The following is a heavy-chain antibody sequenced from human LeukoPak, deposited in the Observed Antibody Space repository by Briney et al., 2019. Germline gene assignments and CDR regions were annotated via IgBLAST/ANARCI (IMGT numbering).Heavy chain of an antibody. CDR1: GFTFSSYS. CDR3: ARGRGATRSQYYFDS. V-gene: IGHV3-21*01. Sequence: GGSLRLSCAASGFTFSSYSMNWVRQAPGKGLEWVSSISSSSSYIYYADSVKGRFTISRDNAKNSLYLQMNSLRAEDTAVYYGARGRGATRSQYYFDSGGQGPLVTVSP. D-gene: IGHD5-12*01. CDR2: ISSSSSYI. J-gene: IGHJ4*02.